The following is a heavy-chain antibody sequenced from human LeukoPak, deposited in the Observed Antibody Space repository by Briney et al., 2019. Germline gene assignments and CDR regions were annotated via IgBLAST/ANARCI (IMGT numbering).Heavy chain of an antibody. CDR1: GGTFSSYA. J-gene: IGHJ4*02. CDR2: IIPIFGTA. V-gene: IGHV1-69*13. CDR3: AGDVGGRSGFDY. Sequence: SVKVSCKASGGTFSSYAISWVRQAPGQGLGWMGGIIPIFGTANYAQKFQGSVTITADESTSTAYMELSSLRSEDTAVYYCAGDVGGRSGFDYWGQGTLVTVSS. D-gene: IGHD1-26*01.